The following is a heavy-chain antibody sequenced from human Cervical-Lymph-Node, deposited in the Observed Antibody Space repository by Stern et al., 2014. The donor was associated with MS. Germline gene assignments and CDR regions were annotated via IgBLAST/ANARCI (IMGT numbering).Heavy chain of an antibody. V-gene: IGHV3-7*01. CDR1: GFTFSSYW. D-gene: IGHD5-12*01. Sequence: VQLVESGGGLVQPGGSLRLSCAASGFTFSSYWMSWVRQASGKGLEWVANIKQDGSEKYYVDSVKGRFTISRDNAKNSLYLQMNSLRAEDTAVYYCARAGMVATVGFDYWGQGTLVTVSS. CDR3: ARAGMVATVGFDY. J-gene: IGHJ4*02. CDR2: IKQDGSEK.